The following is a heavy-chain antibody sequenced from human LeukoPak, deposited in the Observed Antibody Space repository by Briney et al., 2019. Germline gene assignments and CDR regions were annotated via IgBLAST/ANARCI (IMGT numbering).Heavy chain of an antibody. CDR3: ATPYCSSISCLHVFSM. CDR2: KYYSGSA. J-gene: IGHJ3*02. CDR1: GVSVSDGRYY. D-gene: IGHD2-2*01. Sequence: KPSETLSLTCNVSGVSVSDGRYYWTWIRQHPGKGLEWIGYKYYSGSAKYNPSLKSRLTISVDTSKNQFSLQLTSVTAADTATYYCATPYCSSISCLHVFSMWGQGTRVTVSS. V-gene: IGHV4-31*03.